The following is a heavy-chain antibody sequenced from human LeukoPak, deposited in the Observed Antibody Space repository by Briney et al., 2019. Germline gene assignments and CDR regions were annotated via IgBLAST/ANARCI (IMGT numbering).Heavy chain of an antibody. J-gene: IGHJ4*02. CDR2: ISGSGGST. CDR1: GFTFSSYA. Sequence: GGSLRLSCAASGFTFSSYAMSWVRQAPGKGLEWVSAISGSGGSTYYADSVKGRFTISRDNAKNSLYPQMNSLRAEDTAVYYCARDLGKIGGNSSPFDYWGQGTLVTVSS. CDR3: ARDLGKIGGNSSPFDY. V-gene: IGHV3-23*01. D-gene: IGHD4-23*01.